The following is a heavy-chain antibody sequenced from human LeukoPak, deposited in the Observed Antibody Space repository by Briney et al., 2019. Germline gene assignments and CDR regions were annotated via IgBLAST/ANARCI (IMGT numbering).Heavy chain of an antibody. CDR2: IYYSGST. D-gene: IGHD6-13*01. CDR1: GGSISSYY. J-gene: IGHJ4*02. V-gene: IGHV4-59*08. CDR3: ASLSSSWSPENDY. Sequence: SETLSLTCTVSGGSISSYYWSWIRQPPGKGLEWIGYIYYSGSTNYNPSLKSRVTISVDTSKNQFSLKLSSVTAADTAVYYCASLSSSWSPENDYWGQGTLVTVSS.